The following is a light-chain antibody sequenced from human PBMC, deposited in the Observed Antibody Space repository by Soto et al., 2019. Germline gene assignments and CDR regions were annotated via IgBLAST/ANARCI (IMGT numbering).Light chain of an antibody. CDR2: GAS. CDR3: QQYGSSPKT. V-gene: IGKV3-20*01. J-gene: IGKJ1*01. Sequence: EVVLTQSPGTLSLSPGERATLSCRASQSVSNNSYLAWYQQKPGQAPRLLIYGASSRATGIPNRFSGSGSGTDFTLTISRLEPEDFAVYYCQQYGSSPKTFGQGTKVDIK. CDR1: QSVSNNSY.